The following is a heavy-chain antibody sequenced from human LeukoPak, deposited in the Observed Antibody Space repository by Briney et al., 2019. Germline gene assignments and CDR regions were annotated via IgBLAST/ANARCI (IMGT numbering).Heavy chain of an antibody. J-gene: IGHJ6*03. V-gene: IGHV1-69*13. CDR2: IIPIFGTA. Sequence: WASVKVSCKASGGTFSSYAISWVRQAPGQGLEWMGGIIPIFGTANYAQKFQGRVTITADESTSTAYMELSSLRSEDTAVYYCAGPQVGADAPRGTYYYYMDVWGKGTTVTVSS. CDR3: AGPQVGADAPRGTYYYYMDV. CDR1: GGTFSSYA. D-gene: IGHD1-26*01.